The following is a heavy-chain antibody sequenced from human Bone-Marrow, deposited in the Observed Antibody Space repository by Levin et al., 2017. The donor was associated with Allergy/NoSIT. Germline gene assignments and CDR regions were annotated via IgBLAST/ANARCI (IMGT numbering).Heavy chain of an antibody. J-gene: IGHJ4*02. CDR1: GFTFRLYP. CDR2: ILGNGDYT. V-gene: IGHV3-64*02. CDR3: ARDLTSGWSLDS. Sequence: LSLTCAASGFTFRLYPMHWVRQAPGKGLEYLSAILGNGDYTVYADSVKGRFTISRDNSKNTLFLQMGSLTTEDTAVYYCARDLTSGWSLDSWGPGTLVTVSS. D-gene: IGHD6-19*01.